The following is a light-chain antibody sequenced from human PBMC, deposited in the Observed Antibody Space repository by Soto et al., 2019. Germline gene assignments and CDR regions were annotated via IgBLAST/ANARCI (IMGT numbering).Light chain of an antibody. CDR2: DVS. Sequence: QSALTQPPSVSGSPGQSVAISCTGTSSDVGSSNGVSWYQQPPGTAPKLMIYDVSNRPSGVPDRFSGSKSGNTASLTISGRQAEDEADYYCSSYTPSSTDVFGTGTKLTVL. V-gene: IGLV2-18*02. J-gene: IGLJ1*01. CDR3: SSYTPSSTDV. CDR1: SSDVGSSNG.